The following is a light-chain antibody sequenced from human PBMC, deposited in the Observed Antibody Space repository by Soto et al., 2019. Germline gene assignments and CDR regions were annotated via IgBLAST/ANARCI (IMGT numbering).Light chain of an antibody. J-gene: IGKJ2*03. CDR2: GTS. CDR3: QQYGNSPRYS. CDR1: QSVSSNY. V-gene: IGKV3-20*01. Sequence: DIVLTQSPGTLSLSLGERATLSCRASQSVSSNYLAWYQQKPGQAPRLLIYGTSSRATGIPDRFSGSGSGTDFTLTINRLQPEDFAVYYCQQYGNSPRYSFGQGTKLEI.